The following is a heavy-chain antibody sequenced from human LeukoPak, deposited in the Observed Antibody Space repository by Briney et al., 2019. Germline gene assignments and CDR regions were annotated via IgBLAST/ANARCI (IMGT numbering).Heavy chain of an antibody. CDR2: IRSKANSYAT. CDR3: TTGVPGAIGPEYFQH. CDR1: GFPFSGSA. Sequence: GGSLRLSCAASGFPFSGSAMHCVRQASGKGLEWVGRIRSKANSYATAYAASLKGRFTISRDDSKNTAYLQMNSLKTEDTAVYYCTTGVPGAIGPEYFQHWGQGTLVTVSS. J-gene: IGHJ1*01. V-gene: IGHV3-73*01. D-gene: IGHD2-2*01.